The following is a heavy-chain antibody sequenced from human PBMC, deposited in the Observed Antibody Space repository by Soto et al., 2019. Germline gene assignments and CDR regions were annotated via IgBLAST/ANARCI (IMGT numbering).Heavy chain of an antibody. V-gene: IGHV1-24*01. CDR3: ATRLGELMGLPFEDY. CDR1: GYTLTELS. J-gene: IGHJ4*02. Sequence: QVPLVQSGAEVKKPWASVKVSCKVSGYTLTELSMHWVRQAPGTGLEWMGGFDPEDGETIYAQKFQGRVTMTEDTSTDTAYMELSSLRSEDTAVYYCATRLGELMGLPFEDYWGQGTLVTVSS. CDR2: FDPEDGET. D-gene: IGHD1-26*01.